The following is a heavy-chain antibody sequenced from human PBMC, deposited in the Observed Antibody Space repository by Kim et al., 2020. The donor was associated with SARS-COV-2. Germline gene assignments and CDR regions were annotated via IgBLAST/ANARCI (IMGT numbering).Heavy chain of an antibody. CDR3: ARDLYGYSYPTNLIYYYYYGMDV. V-gene: IGHV7-4-1*02. CDR1: GYTFTSYA. CDR2: INTNTGNP. Sequence: ASVKVSCKASGYTFTSYAMNWVRQAPGQGLEWMGWINTNTGNPTYAQGFTGRFVFSLDTSVSTAYLQISSLKAEDTAVYYCARDLYGYSYPTNLIYYYYYGMDVWGQGTTVTVSS. D-gene: IGHD5-18*01. J-gene: IGHJ6*02.